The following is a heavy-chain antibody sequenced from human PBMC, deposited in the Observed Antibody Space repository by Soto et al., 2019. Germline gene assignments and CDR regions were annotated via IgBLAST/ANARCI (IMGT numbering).Heavy chain of an antibody. CDR3: ATYTAGGGGRGA. CDR2: INHDGST. D-gene: IGHD3-16*01. Sequence: QVQLQESGPGLVKPSETLSLTCTVSGGSISGDHWSWIRQPPGTGLEWIGYINHDGSTNYSPALRSRPIISVGASKNQFSLKLNSVTAADPAVYYCATYTAGGGGRGAWGQGTLVTVSS. CDR1: GGSISGDH. J-gene: IGHJ5*02. V-gene: IGHV4-59*08.